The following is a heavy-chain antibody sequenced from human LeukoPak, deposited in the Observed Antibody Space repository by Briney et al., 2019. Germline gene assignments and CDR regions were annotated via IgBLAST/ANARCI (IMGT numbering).Heavy chain of an antibody. CDR1: GFTFSSYE. Sequence: GGSLRLSCAASGFTFSSYEMNWVRQAPGKGLEWISYISASGTITHYADSVEGRFTISRDNVKNSLYARDGTPIHGSGWVYMDVWGKGTTVTISS. CDR2: ISASGTIT. J-gene: IGHJ6*04. D-gene: IGHD5-24*01. V-gene: IGHV3-48*03. CDR3: V.